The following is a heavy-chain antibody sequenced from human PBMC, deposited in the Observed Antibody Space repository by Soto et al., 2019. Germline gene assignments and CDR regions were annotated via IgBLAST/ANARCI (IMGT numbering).Heavy chain of an antibody. V-gene: IGHV4-30-2*01. Sequence: QLQLQESGSGLVKPSQTRSLTCAVSGGSISSGGYSWSWIRQPPGKGLEWIGNIYHSGSTYYNPSLKSRVTISVDRSKNQFSLKLSSVTAAETAVYYCARGRKGVPHSLTGYYSYFDYWGQGTLVTVSS. CDR1: GGSISSGGYS. J-gene: IGHJ4*02. CDR3: ARGRKGVPHSLTGYYSYFDY. D-gene: IGHD3-9*01. CDR2: IYHSGST.